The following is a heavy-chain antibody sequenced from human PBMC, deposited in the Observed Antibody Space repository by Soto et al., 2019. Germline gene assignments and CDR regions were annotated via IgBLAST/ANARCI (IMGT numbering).Heavy chain of an antibody. J-gene: IGHJ6*02. CDR2: IYYSGST. V-gene: IGHV4-31*03. CDR1: GGSISSCGYY. D-gene: IGHD1-7*01. Sequence: SETLSLTCTVSGGSISSCGYYWSWIRQHPGKGLEWIGYIYYSGSTYYNPSLKSRVTISVDTSKNQFSLKLSSVTAADTAVYYCARDQRTTSWNYYYYGMDVWGQGTTVTVSS. CDR3: ARDQRTTSWNYYYYGMDV.